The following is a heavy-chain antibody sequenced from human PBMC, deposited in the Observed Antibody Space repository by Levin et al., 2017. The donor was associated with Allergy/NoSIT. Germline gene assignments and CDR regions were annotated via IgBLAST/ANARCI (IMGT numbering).Heavy chain of an antibody. CDR3: ARDECAWFGECYGMDD. CDR2: ISYSGHA. Sequence: KPSETLSLTCTVSGDSITRGDNHWSWIRQYPGKGLEWIGFISYSGHAHYNPSLKSRLSMSLDTSKNQFSLSLTSVTVADTAGYYCARDECAWFGECYGMDDWGQGTTVIVSS. J-gene: IGHJ6*02. CDR1: GDSITRGDNH. D-gene: IGHD3-10*01. V-gene: IGHV4-31*03.